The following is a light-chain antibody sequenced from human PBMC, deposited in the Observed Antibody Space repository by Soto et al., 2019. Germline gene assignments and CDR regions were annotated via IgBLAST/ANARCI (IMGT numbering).Light chain of an antibody. CDR2: MNN. V-gene: IGLV1-47*01. J-gene: IGLJ2*01. CDR1: SSNIGSNY. Sequence: QSVLTQPPSASGTPGQRVTISCSGSSSNIGSNYVYWYQQLPGTTPKLLIYMNNQRPSGVPDRFSGSKSGTSASLAISGLRSEDEADYYCAAWDDSLSGLYVVFGGGTKLTVL. CDR3: AAWDDSLSGLYVV.